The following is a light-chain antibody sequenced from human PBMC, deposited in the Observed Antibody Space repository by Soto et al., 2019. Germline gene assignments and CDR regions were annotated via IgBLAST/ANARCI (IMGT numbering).Light chain of an antibody. CDR3: LLSYSGASYV. Sequence: QTVVTQEPSLTVSPGGTVTLTCGSSTGAVTSGHYPYWFQQKPGQAPRTLMYDTSNKHSWTPARFSGSLLGGKAALTLSGAQPEDEAEYYCLLSYSGASYVFGTGTKVTVL. CDR2: DTS. J-gene: IGLJ1*01. V-gene: IGLV7-46*01. CDR1: TGAVTSGHY.